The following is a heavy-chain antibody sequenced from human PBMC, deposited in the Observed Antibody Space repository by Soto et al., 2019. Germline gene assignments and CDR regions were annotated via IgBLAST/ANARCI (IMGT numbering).Heavy chain of an antibody. V-gene: IGHV1-18*01. CDR3: ARDYGSGSYRFDP. CDR1: AYTFTSYG. J-gene: IGHJ5*02. Sequence: QVQLVQSGPEVKKPGASVKVSCMASAYTFTSYGITWVRQAPGQGLDWMGWISAYNGNTNYAQKFQGRVTMATDTSTSTAYMELRSLTSDDTAVYYCARDYGSGSYRFDPWGQGTLVTVSS. D-gene: IGHD3-10*01. CDR2: ISAYNGNT.